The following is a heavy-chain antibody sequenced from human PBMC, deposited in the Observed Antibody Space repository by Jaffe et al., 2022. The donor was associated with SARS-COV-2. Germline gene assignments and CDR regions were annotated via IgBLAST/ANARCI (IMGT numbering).Heavy chain of an antibody. CDR1: GFTFSDHY. D-gene: IGHD3-22*01. CDR2: TRNKAKSYTT. Sequence: EVQLVESGGGLVQPGGSLRLSCAASGFTFSDHYMDWVRQAPGKGLEWVGRTRNKAKSYTTEYAASVKGRFTISRDDSKNSLYLQMNSLKTEDTAVYHCTRARDDSSGYYYPWFDPWGQGTLVTVSS. J-gene: IGHJ5*02. CDR3: TRARDDSSGYYYPWFDP. V-gene: IGHV3-72*01.